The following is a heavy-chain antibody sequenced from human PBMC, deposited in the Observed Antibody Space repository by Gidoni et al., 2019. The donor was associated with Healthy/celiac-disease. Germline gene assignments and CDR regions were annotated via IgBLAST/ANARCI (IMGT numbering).Heavy chain of an antibody. Sequence: ESGGGVVQPGRSLRLSCAASGFTFSSYGMHWVRQAPGKGLEWVAVIWYDGSNKYYADSVKGRFTISRDNSKNTLYLQMNSLRAEDTAVYYCAGSGSYRQFDYWGQGTLVTVSS. CDR3: AGSGSYRQFDY. D-gene: IGHD1-26*01. CDR1: GFTFSSYG. CDR2: IWYDGSNK. V-gene: IGHV3-33*01. J-gene: IGHJ4*02.